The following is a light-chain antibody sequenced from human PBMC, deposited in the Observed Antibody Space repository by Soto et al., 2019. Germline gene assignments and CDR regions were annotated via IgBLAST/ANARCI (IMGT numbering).Light chain of an antibody. Sequence: DIQLTPSPSVLSASVGDRVTITCRASQGISSNLAWYQQKPGKAPKLLIYAASTLQSGVPSRFSGSGSGTEFTLTISSLQPEDFATYYCQQFNSYPMTFGQGTRLEIK. CDR1: QGISSN. CDR3: QQFNSYPMT. CDR2: AAS. J-gene: IGKJ5*01. V-gene: IGKV1-9*01.